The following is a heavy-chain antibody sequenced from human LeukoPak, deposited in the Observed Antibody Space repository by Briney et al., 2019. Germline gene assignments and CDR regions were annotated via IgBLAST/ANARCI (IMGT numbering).Heavy chain of an antibody. Sequence: PGGSLRLSCAASGFTFSSYAMHWVRQAPGKGLEWVAVISYDGSNKYYADSVKGRFTISRDNSKNTLYLQMNSLRAEDTAVYYCARVATIVVVTATQTDAFDIWGQGAMVTVSS. D-gene: IGHD2-21*02. CDR2: ISYDGSNK. CDR3: ARVATIVVVTATQTDAFDI. J-gene: IGHJ3*02. CDR1: GFTFSSYA. V-gene: IGHV3-30*04.